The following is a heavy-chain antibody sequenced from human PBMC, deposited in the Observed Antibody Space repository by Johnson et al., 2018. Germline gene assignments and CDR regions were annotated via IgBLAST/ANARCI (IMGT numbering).Heavy chain of an antibody. CDR3: AREFWGYSYGYNYYYGMDV. V-gene: IGHV3-7*01. Sequence: VQLVQSGGGLVQPGRSLRLSCAASGFTFSSYWMSWVRQAPGKGLEWVANIQQDGSEKYYVDSVKGRSTSTRDNSKNTLYLQMNSLRAEDTAVYYGAREFWGYSYGYNYYYGMDVWGQGTTVTVSS. J-gene: IGHJ6*02. D-gene: IGHD5-18*01. CDR1: GFTFSSYW. CDR2: IQQDGSEK.